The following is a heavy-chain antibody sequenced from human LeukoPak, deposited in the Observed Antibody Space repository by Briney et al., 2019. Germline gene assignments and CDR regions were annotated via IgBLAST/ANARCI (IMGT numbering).Heavy chain of an antibody. Sequence: GGSLRLSCAASGFTVSRYEMSWVRQAPGEGLEWVSYSRSSGSTIYYADSAKSRFTTSRDNAKNSLYLQMNSLRAEDTAVYYCTELGITMIGGVWGKGTTVTISS. J-gene: IGHJ6*03. CDR2: SRSSGSTI. CDR1: GFTVSRYE. V-gene: IGHV3-48*03. CDR3: TELGITMIGGV. D-gene: IGHD3-10*02.